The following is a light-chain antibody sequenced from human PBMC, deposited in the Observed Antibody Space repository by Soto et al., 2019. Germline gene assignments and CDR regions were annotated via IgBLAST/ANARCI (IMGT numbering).Light chain of an antibody. Sequence: EIVLTQSPGTLSLFPGERASLSCRDTQSVSSNYLAWYQQKPGQAPRLLIYIASSRATGIPDRFSGSGSGTDFTLTISRLEPEDFAVYYCQQYGTSPWTFGQGTKVEIK. CDR2: IAS. CDR1: QSVSSNY. J-gene: IGKJ1*01. CDR3: QQYGTSPWT. V-gene: IGKV3-20*01.